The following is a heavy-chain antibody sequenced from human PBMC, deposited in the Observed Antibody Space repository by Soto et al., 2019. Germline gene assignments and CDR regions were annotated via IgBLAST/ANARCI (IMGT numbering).Heavy chain of an antibody. CDR3: TTDLLVLRYFDWLDY. CDR2: IKSKTDGGTT. CDR1: GFTFSNAW. Sequence: GGSLRLSCAASGFTFSNAWMSWVRQAPGKGLEWVGRIKSKTDGGTTDYAAPVKGRFTISRDDSKSTLYLQMNSLKTEDTAVYYCTTDLLVLRYFDWLDYWGQGTLVTVSS. D-gene: IGHD3-9*01. J-gene: IGHJ4*02. V-gene: IGHV3-15*01.